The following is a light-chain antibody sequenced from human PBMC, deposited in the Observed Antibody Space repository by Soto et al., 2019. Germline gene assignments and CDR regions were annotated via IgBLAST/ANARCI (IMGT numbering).Light chain of an antibody. Sequence: QSVLTQPRSVSGSPGQSVAISCTGTSSDVGGFNYVSWYQHHPGEAPRLMIYDVTKRPSGVPDRFSGSKSGSTASLTISGLQAEDEADYFCCSYADTYTVLFGGGTKLTVL. V-gene: IGLV2-11*01. CDR2: DVT. CDR1: SSDVGGFNY. CDR3: CSYADTYTVL. J-gene: IGLJ3*02.